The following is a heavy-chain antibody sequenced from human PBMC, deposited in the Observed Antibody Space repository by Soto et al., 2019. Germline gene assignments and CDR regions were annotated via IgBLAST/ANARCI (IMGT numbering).Heavy chain of an antibody. J-gene: IGHJ4*02. D-gene: IGHD5-18*01. CDR3: VRAGYSYGPFDY. Sequence: GGSLRLSCAASGFTFSSYAMHWVRQAPGKGLEYVSAISSNGGSTYYANSVKGRFTISRDNSKNTLYLQMGSLRAEDMAVYYCVRAGYSYGPFDYWGQGTLVTVSS. CDR1: GFTFSSYA. CDR2: ISSNGGST. V-gene: IGHV3-64*01.